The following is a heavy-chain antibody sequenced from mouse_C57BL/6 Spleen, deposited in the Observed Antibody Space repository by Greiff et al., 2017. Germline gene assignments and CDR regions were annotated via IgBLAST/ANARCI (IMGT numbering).Heavy chain of an antibody. CDR3: ARITTVVAMDFDY. Sequence: VQLQQSGPELVKPGASVKISCKASGYTFTDYYMNWVKQSHGKSLEWIGDISPNNGGTSYNQKFKGKATLTVDKSSSTAYMELRSLTYEDSAGYYCARITTVVAMDFDYGGQGTTLTVSS. V-gene: IGHV1-26*01. J-gene: IGHJ2*01. CDR2: ISPNNGGT. D-gene: IGHD1-1*01. CDR1: GYTFTDYY.